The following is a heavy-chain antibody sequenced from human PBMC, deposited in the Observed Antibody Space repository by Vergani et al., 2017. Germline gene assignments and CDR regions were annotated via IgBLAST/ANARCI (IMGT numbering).Heavy chain of an antibody. J-gene: IGHJ4*02. CDR2: ISSSSSTI. V-gene: IGHV3-48*01. CDR3: ATTIAARTFDY. CDR1: GFTFSSYS. Sequence: EVQLVESGGGLVQPGGSLRLSCAASGFTFSSYSMNWVRQAPGKGLEWVSYISSSSSTIYYADSVKGRFTISRDNAKNSLYLQMNSLRAEDTAVYYCATTIAARTFDYWGQGTLVTVSS. D-gene: IGHD6-6*01.